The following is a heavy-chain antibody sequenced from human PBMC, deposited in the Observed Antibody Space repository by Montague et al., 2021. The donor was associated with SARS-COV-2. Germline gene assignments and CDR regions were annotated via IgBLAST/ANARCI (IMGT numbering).Heavy chain of an antibody. J-gene: IGHJ4*02. CDR3: ARRPTPIITFFAVAQVRGGFDF. D-gene: IGHD3-3*01. V-gene: IGHV4-39*01. CDR1: GGSISSSSYY. Sequence: SETLSLTCTVSGGSISSSSYYWGWIRQPPGKGLEWIGGIYYSGSTYNNPSLKSRVTISVATSKNQSSLKLSTVTAAATAVYCCARRPTPIITFFAVAQVRGGFDFWGQGTLVTVSS. CDR2: IYYSGST.